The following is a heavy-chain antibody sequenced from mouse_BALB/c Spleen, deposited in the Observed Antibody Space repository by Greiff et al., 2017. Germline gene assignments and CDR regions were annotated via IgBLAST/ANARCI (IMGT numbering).Heavy chain of an antibody. V-gene: IGHV2-6-7*01. D-gene: IGHD2-10*02. CDR2: IWGDGST. Sequence: VHLVESGPGLVAPSQSLSITCTVSGFSLTGYGVNWVRQPPGKGLEWLGMIWGDGSTDYNSALKSRLSISKDNSKSQVFLKMNSLQTDDTARYYCAREAYGNYRFFFAYWGQGTLVTVSA. CDR1: GFSLTGYG. J-gene: IGHJ3*01. CDR3: AREAYGNYRFFFAY.